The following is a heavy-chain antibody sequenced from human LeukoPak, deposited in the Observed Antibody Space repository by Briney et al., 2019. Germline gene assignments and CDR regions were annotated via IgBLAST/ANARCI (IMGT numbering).Heavy chain of an antibody. CDR2: IKQDGSDK. CDR1: GFTFSSYY. CDR3: ARHLSGITGYTYGRGIDY. J-gene: IGHJ4*02. Sequence: GGTLRLSCAASGFTFSSYYMSCVRQSPVKGLEWVANIKQDGSDKYYVDAVKGRFTISRNNAKKSLYRHINSLRAEDTALYYCARHLSGITGYTYGRGIDYWGQGTPVTVSS. V-gene: IGHV3-7*01. D-gene: IGHD5-18*01.